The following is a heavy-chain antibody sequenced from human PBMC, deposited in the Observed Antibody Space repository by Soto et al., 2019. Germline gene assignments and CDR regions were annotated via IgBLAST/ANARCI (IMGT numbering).Heavy chain of an antibody. V-gene: IGHV3-23*01. Sequence: LRLSFAASGXTFSSYAMSWVRQAPGKGLEWVSAISGSGGSTYYADSVKGRFTISRDNSKNTLYLQMNSLRAEDTAVYYCAKDRRYYYDSSGYPYWGQGTLVTVSS. D-gene: IGHD3-22*01. J-gene: IGHJ4*02. CDR1: GXTFSSYA. CDR2: ISGSGGST. CDR3: AKDRRYYYDSSGYPY.